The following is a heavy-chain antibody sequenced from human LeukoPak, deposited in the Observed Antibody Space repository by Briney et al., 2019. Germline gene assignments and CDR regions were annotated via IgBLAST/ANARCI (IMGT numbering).Heavy chain of an antibody. CDR2: IYPADSDT. V-gene: IGHV5-51*01. Sequence: GESLKISCRAPGYSLTSSWIGWVRQMPGKGLEWMGIIYPADSDTRYSPSFQGQVTISADKSTSTAYLQWSSLKASDTALYYCARVIGDLRAGGCYYYRELWGRGSTVTVSS. CDR1: GYSLTSSW. D-gene: IGHD6-19*01. CDR3: ARVIGDLRAGGCYYYREL. J-gene: IGHJ6*03.